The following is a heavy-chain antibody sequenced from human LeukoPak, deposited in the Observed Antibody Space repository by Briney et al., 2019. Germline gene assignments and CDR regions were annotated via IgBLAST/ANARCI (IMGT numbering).Heavy chain of an antibody. J-gene: IGHJ4*02. D-gene: IGHD5-18*01. CDR1: GFTFSGYG. CDR2: IWYDGNNK. Sequence: PGRSLRLSCAASGFTFSGYGMHWVRQAPDKGLEWVAIIWYDGNNKYYADSVKGRFTISRDNSKNTLYLQMNSLRVEDTAVYYCAKDWGYTTMVSYCFDYWGQGALVTVSS. CDR3: AKDWGYTTMVSYCFDY. V-gene: IGHV3-33*06.